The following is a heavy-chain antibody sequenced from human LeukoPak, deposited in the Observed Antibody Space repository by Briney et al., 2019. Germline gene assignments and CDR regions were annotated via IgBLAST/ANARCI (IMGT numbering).Heavy chain of an antibody. CDR2: IYSGGST. CDR3: ASTEAYDYVWGSYRSSY. Sequence: GGSLRLSCAASGFTVSSNYMSWVRQAPGKGLEWVSVIYSGGSTYYADSVKGRFTISRDNSKNTLYLQMNSLRAEDTAVYYCASTEAYDYVWGSYRSSYWGQGTLVTVSS. D-gene: IGHD3-16*02. J-gene: IGHJ4*02. V-gene: IGHV3-53*01. CDR1: GFTVSSNY.